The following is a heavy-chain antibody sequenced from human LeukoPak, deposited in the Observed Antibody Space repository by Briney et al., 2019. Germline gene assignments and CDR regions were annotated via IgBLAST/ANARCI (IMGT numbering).Heavy chain of an antibody. D-gene: IGHD5-24*01. CDR2: INPNSGGT. CDR1: GYTFTGYY. CDR3: ARGGGWLXLRGTNLDY. Sequence: GASVKVSCKASGYTFTGYYMHWVRQAPGQGLEWMGRINPNSGGTNYAQKFQGRVTMTRDTSISTAYMELSRLRSDDTAVYYCARGGGWLXLRGTNLDYWGQGTLVTVSS. J-gene: IGHJ4*02. V-gene: IGHV1-2*06.